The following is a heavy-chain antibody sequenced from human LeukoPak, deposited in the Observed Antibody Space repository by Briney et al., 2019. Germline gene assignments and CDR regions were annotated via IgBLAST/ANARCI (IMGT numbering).Heavy chain of an antibody. V-gene: IGHV3-30-3*01. CDR3: ARDSYGSIDY. J-gene: IGHJ4*02. CDR1: GFTFSSYA. D-gene: IGHD4-17*01. Sequence: PGGSLRFSCAASGFTFSSYAMHWVRQAPGKGLEWVAVISYDGSNKYYADSVKGRFTISRDNSKNTLYLQMNSLRAEDTAVYYCARDSYGSIDYWGQGTLVTVSS. CDR2: ISYDGSNK.